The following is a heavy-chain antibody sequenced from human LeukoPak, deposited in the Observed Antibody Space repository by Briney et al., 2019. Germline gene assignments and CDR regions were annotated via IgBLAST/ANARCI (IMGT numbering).Heavy chain of an antibody. CDR1: GGSINNFY. D-gene: IGHD3-16*02. J-gene: IGHJ3*01. Sequence: PSETLSLTCSVSGGSINNFYWSWIRQPPGKGLEWIGYISYSGHTNYNPSLTSRVTISVDMSKNQFSLKLSSVTAADTAVYYCARGGYVWGSYRLDAFDFWGQGTMVTVSS. CDR3: ARGGYVWGSYRLDAFDF. V-gene: IGHV4-59*08. CDR2: ISYSGHT.